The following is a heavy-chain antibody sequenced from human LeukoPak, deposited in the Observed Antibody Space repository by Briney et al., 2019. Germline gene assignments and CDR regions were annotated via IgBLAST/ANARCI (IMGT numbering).Heavy chain of an antibody. J-gene: IGHJ6*02. Sequence: SETLSLTCTVSGGSISSYYWSWIRQPAGKGLEWIGRIYTSGGTNYNPSLKNRVTMSVDTSKNQFSLKLSSVTAADTAVYYCARDQVGLDYYYGMDVWGQGTTVTVSS. CDR2: IYTSGGT. V-gene: IGHV4-4*07. CDR1: GGSISSYY. D-gene: IGHD1-26*01. CDR3: ARDQVGLDYYYGMDV.